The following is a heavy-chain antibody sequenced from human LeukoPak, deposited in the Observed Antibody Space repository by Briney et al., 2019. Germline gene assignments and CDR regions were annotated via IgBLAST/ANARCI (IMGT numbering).Heavy chain of an antibody. D-gene: IGHD2-2*01. CDR2: IIPIFGTA. V-gene: IGHV1-69*01. CDR3: ARDPRYCSSTSCSEQGADWFDP. CDR1: GGTFSSYA. Sequence: SVKVSCKASGGTFSSYAISWVRQAPGQGLEWMGGIIPIFGTANYAQKFQGRVTITADESTSTAYMELSSLRSEGTAVYYCARDPRYCSSTSCSEQGADWFDPWGQGTLVTVSS. J-gene: IGHJ5*02.